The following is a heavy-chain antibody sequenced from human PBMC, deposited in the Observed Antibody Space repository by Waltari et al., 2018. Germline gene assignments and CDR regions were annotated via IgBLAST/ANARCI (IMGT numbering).Heavy chain of an antibody. CDR3: ARALSSSWPDAFDI. CDR1: GFTFSSYS. V-gene: IGHV3-48*04. CDR2: ISSSSSTI. Sequence: EVQLVESGGGLVQPGGSLRLYCAASGFTFSSYSMNWVRQAPGKGLECVSYISSSSSTIYYADSVKGRFTISRDNAKNSLYLQMNSLRAEDTAVYYCARALSSSWPDAFDIWGQGTMVTVSS. J-gene: IGHJ3*02. D-gene: IGHD6-13*01.